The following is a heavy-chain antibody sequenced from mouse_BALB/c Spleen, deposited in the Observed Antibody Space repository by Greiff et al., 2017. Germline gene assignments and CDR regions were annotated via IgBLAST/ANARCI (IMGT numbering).Heavy chain of an antibody. CDR1: GFTFSDYY. D-gene: IGHD2-1*01. V-gene: IGHV5-4*02. CDR2: ISDGGSYT. Sequence: EVQLVESGGGLVKPGGSLKLSCAASGFTFSDYYMYWVRQTPEKRLEWVATISDGGSYTYYPDSVKGRFTISRDNTKNNLYLQMSSLKSEDTAMYYCARDRGNYTAYWGQGTLVTVSA. CDR3: ARDRGNYTAY. J-gene: IGHJ3*01.